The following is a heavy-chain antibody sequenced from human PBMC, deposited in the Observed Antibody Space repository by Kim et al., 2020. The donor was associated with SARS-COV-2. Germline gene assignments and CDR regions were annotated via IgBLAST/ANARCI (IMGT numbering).Heavy chain of an antibody. D-gene: IGHD3-10*01. CDR3: ARFFYGSGSYFGGQDAFDI. J-gene: IGHJ3*02. Sequence: GRFTISRDNAKNSLYLQRNSLRAEDTAVYYCARFFYGSGSYFGGQDAFDIWGQGTMVTVSS. V-gene: IGHV3-11*03.